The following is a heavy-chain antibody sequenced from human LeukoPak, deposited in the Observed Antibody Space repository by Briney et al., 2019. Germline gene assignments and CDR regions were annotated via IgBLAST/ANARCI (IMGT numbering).Heavy chain of an antibody. V-gene: IGHV4-59*08. Sequence: PSETLSLTCNVSGGSISRYYWNWVRQPPGKGLEWLGNIYYTGSTSYNPSFKSRVTISLDTSKNQFSLNLSSVTAADTAVYYCGRLAVAGTAWFDPWGQGTLVTVSS. CDR3: GRLAVAGTAWFDP. CDR1: GGSISRYY. D-gene: IGHD6-19*01. CDR2: IYYTGST. J-gene: IGHJ5*02.